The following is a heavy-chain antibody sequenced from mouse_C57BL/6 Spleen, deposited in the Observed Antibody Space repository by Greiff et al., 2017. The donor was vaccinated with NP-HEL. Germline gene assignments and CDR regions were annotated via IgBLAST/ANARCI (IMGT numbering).Heavy chain of an antibody. CDR1: GYTFTSYW. J-gene: IGHJ1*03. CDR2: IHPNSGST. CDR3: ARDYGSSFYV. V-gene: IGHV1-64*01. D-gene: IGHD1-1*01. Sequence: QVQLKQPGAELVKPGASVKLSCKASGYTFTSYWMHWVKQRPGQGLEWIGMIHPNSGSTNYNEKFKSKATLTVDKSSSTAYMQLSSLTSEDSAVYYCARDYGSSFYVWGTGTTVTVSS.